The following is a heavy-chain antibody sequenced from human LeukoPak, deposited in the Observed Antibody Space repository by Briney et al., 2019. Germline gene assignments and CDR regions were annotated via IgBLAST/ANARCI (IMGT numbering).Heavy chain of an antibody. CDR2: ISYDGSNK. V-gene: IGHV3-30*04. Sequence: PGGSLRLSCAASGFTFSSYAMHWVRQAPGKGLEWVAVISYDGSNKYYADSVKGRFTISRDNSKNTLYLQMNSLRAEDTAEYYCARDLWSIAAAGVFDYWGQGTLVTVSS. CDR1: GFTFSSYA. CDR3: ARDLWSIAAAGVFDY. D-gene: IGHD6-13*01. J-gene: IGHJ4*02.